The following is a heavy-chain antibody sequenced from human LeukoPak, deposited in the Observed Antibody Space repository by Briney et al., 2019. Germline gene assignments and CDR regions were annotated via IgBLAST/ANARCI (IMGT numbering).Heavy chain of an antibody. J-gene: IGHJ6*03. CDR1: GFTLTSYD. D-gene: IGHD6-19*01. V-gene: IGHV1-8*01. CDR3: ARGLSSGSYYYYYYMDV. Sequence: SVYVSCKVSGFTLTSYDITSVGQATGPQLECMGWMNPNSTITASTQNFPCRVKMTRHTSISTTNMPLSSLRSEHPTLYYCARGLSSGSYYYYYYMDVWGKGTTVTASS. CDR2: MNPNSTIT.